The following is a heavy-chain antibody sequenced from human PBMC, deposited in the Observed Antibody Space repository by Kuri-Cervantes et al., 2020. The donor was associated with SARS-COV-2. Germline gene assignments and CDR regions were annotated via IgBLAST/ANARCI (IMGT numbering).Heavy chain of an antibody. D-gene: IGHD1-26*01. J-gene: IGHJ4*02. CDR1: GYTFTGYY. V-gene: IGHV1-2*02. Sequence: ASVKVSCKASGYTFTGYYMHWVRQAAGQGLEWMGWINPNSGGTNYAQKFQGRVTMTRDTSISTAYMELSRLRSDDTAVYYCARPMYSGSYYGGWGTFDYWGQGTLVTVSS. CDR2: INPNSGGT. CDR3: ARPMYSGSYYGGWGTFDY.